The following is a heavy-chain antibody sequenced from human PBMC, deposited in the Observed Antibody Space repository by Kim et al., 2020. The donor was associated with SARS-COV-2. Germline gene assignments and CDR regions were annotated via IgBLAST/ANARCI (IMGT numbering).Heavy chain of an antibody. J-gene: IGHJ5*02. Sequence: SVKGRFTISRDNAKNSLYLQMNSLRAEDTAVYYCASVSAAGTFSHNWFDPWGQGTLVTVSS. D-gene: IGHD6-13*01. CDR3: ASVSAAGTFSHNWFDP. V-gene: IGHV3-48*03.